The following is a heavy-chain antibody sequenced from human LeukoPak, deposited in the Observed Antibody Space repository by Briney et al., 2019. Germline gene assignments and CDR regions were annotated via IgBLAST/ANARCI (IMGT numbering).Heavy chain of an antibody. CDR2: IVVGSGNT. V-gene: IGHV1-58*02. CDR3: ARAPGYCSSTSCYLFAPYFDY. D-gene: IGHD2-2*01. Sequence: GASVKVSCKASGFTFTSSAMQWVRQARGQRLEWIGWIVVGSGNTNYAQKFQERVTITRDMSTSTAYMELSSLRSDDTAVYYCARAPGYCSSTSCYLFAPYFDYWGQGTLVTVSS. CDR1: GFTFTSSA. J-gene: IGHJ4*02.